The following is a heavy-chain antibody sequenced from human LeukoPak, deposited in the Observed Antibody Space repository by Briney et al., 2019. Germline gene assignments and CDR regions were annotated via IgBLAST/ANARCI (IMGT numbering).Heavy chain of an antibody. CDR1: GFTFSDYY. CDR3: ARVIVTAKGGYYFDY. Sequence: GGSLRLSCAASGFTFSDYYMSWIRQAPGKGLEWLSYISSSSSYTNYADSVKGRFTISRDNAKNSLYLQLNSLRAEDTAVYYCARVIVTAKGGYYFDYWGQGTLVTVSS. D-gene: IGHD2-21*02. V-gene: IGHV3-11*05. J-gene: IGHJ4*02. CDR2: ISSSSSYT.